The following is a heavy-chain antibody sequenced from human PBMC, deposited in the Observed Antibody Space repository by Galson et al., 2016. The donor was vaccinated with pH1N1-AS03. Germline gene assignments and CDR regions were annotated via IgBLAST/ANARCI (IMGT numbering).Heavy chain of an antibody. CDR2: IIPILGTP. D-gene: IGHD3-3*01. CDR3: ARSDEFCSDRAPFKYGMDV. Sequence: SVKVSCKASGGPFSSHAINWVRQAPGQGLEWMGGIIPILGTPNYAQKFQGRVTINADESTNTAYMELSSPRSEDTAVYYCARSDEFCSDRAPFKYGMDVWGPGTTVTVSS. V-gene: IGHV1-69*13. J-gene: IGHJ6*02. CDR1: GGPFSSHA.